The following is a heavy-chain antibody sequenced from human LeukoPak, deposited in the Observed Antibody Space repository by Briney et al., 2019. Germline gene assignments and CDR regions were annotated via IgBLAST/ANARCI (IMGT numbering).Heavy chain of an antibody. V-gene: IGHV1-24*01. J-gene: IGHJ3*02. CDR1: GYTLTELS. CDR2: FDPEDGET. Sequence: ASVKVSCKVSGYTLTELSMHWVRQAPGKGLEWMGGFDPEDGETIYAQKFQGRVTMTEDTSTDTAYMELSSLRSEDTAVYYCARCDIVVVTAIGEAFDIWGQGTMVTVSS. CDR3: ARCDIVVVTAIGEAFDI. D-gene: IGHD2-21*02.